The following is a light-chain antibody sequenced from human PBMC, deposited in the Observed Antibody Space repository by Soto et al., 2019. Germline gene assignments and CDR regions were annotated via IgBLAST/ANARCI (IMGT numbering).Light chain of an antibody. V-gene: IGKV3-11*01. CDR3: QQCGNLPPHT. Sequence: EIVLTQSPATLSLSPGDRATLSCGASQSVSIYFAWYRQKPGQAPRLLIYDASTRATGIPARFSGSGSGTDFTLTISRLEPEDFAVYYCQQCGNLPPHTFGGGTKLEI. CDR1: QSVSIY. J-gene: IGKJ4*01. CDR2: DAS.